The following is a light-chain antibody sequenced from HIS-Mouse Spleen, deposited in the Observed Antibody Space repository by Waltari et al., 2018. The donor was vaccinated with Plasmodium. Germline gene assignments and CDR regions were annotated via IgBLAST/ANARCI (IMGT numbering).Light chain of an antibody. CDR2: AAS. CDR3: LQDYNYPYT. J-gene: IGKJ2*01. CDR1: QGSRND. V-gene: IGKV1-6*01. Sequence: AIQMTQSPSSLSASVGDRVTITCRASQGSRNDLGWYQQKPGKAPKLLISAASSLQSWVPSRFSGSGSGTDFTLTISSLQPEDFATYYCLQDYNYPYTFGQGTKLEIK.